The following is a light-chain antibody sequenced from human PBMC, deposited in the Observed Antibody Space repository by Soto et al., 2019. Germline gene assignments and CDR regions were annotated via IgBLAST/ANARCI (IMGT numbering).Light chain of an antibody. CDR3: GSYTSTYVRI. Sequence: QSALTQPASVSGSPGQSITISCTGTSSDVGRYNYVSWYQQYPGRAPKLIIYEVTNRPSGVSDRFSGSKSGNVASLTISGLHAADEADYYCGSYTSTYVRIFGTGTKVTVL. V-gene: IGLV2-14*01. CDR2: EVT. J-gene: IGLJ1*01. CDR1: SSDVGRYNY.